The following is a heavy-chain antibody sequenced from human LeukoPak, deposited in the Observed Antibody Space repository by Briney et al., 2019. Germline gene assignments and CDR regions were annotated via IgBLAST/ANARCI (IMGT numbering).Heavy chain of an antibody. Sequence: ASVKVSCKASGYTFTGYYMHWVRQAPGQGLEWMGWINPNSGGTNYAQKFQGRVTMTRDTSISTAYMELSSLRSEDTAVYYCARGVQGAGYFDYWGQGTLVTVSS. CDR2: INPNSGGT. J-gene: IGHJ4*02. V-gene: IGHV1-2*02. CDR3: ARGVQGAGYFDY. D-gene: IGHD1-26*01. CDR1: GYTFTGYY.